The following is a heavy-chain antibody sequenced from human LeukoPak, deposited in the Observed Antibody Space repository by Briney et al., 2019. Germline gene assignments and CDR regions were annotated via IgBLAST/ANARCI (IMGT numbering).Heavy chain of an antibody. Sequence: PGGSLRLSCAASGFTFSSYSMNWVHQAPRKGLEWVSSISSSSSYIYYAGSVKGGLNISRDNAKNSMYLQMNSLRAADTAVYYCARGVAAAGPFDYWGQGTLVTVSS. CDR3: ARGVAAAGPFDY. CDR1: GFTFSSYS. V-gene: IGHV3-21*01. CDR2: ISSSSSYI. D-gene: IGHD6-13*01. J-gene: IGHJ4*02.